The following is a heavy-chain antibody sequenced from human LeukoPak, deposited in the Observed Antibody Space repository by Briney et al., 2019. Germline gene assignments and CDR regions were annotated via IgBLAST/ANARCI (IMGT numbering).Heavy chain of an antibody. CDR2: ISAYHGNT. Sequence: ASVKGSSKASGYTLTIYGISWVRQATGQGLEWMGWISAYHGNTKSAQKLHGRATIPTHTSTRTASLDLRSLSSDAPAVYYCARDHYYDILTGYYPPLSHGMDVWGKGTTVTVSS. CDR3: ARDHYYDILTGYYPPLSHGMDV. J-gene: IGHJ6*04. CDR1: GYTLTIYG. V-gene: IGHV1-18*04. D-gene: IGHD3-9*01.